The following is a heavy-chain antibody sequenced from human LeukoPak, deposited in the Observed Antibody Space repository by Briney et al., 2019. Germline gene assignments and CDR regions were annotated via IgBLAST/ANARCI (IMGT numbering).Heavy chain of an antibody. D-gene: IGHD2-8*01. V-gene: IGHV1-2*02. CDR3: ALGSLMASTTKLASAV. J-gene: IGHJ3*01. Sequence: SVKDSCKATLYNHNEYFIQWVGQARGQGGEWLGWSNPNIGTTYYAQQVQGRVTLTKDTSTSTAYLELSSLTSDDTAVYYCALGSLMASTTKLASAVWRRGTIVTVSS. CDR1: LYNHNEYF. CDR2: SNPNIGTT.